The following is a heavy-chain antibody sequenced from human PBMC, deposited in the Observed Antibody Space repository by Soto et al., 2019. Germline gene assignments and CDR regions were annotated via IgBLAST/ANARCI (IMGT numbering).Heavy chain of an antibody. CDR3: TTDPEYTEPLYFDY. CDR1: GDSVSDNSAA. D-gene: IGHD2-2*02. J-gene: IGHJ4*02. Sequence: SQTLSLTCAISGDSVSDNSAAWNWIRQSPSRGLEWLGRTYYRSKWYNDYAVSVKSRITVTPDTSKNQFSLHLNSVTPEDTAVYYCTTDPEYTEPLYFDYWGQGTLVTVSS. CDR2: TYYRSKWYN. V-gene: IGHV6-1*01.